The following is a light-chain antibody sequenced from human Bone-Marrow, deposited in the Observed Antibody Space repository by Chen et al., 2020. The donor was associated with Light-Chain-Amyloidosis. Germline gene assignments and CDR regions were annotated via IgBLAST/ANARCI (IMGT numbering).Light chain of an antibody. J-gene: IGLJ2*01. CDR1: SSDVGSYNL. CDR3: CSYAGSSTYRVV. V-gene: IGLV2-23*01. Sequence: QSALTQPASVSGSPGQSITISCTGTSSDVGSYNLVSWYQQHPGKAPKLMIYEGSKRPSGVSNRFSGSKSGNTASLTISGVQAEDEDDYYCCSYAGSSTYRVVFGGGTKLTVL. CDR2: EGS.